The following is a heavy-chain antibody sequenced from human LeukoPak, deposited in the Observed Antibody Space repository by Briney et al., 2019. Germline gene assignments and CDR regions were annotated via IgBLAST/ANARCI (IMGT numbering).Heavy chain of an antibody. V-gene: IGHV1-18*01. CDR3: ARAQRVGYCRSTNCLNWFDP. D-gene: IGHD2-2*01. Sequence: ASVKVSCKASGYTFTSYGISWVRQAPGQGLEWMGWISAYNGNTNYAQKLQSRVTMTTDTSTSTAYMELRSLRSDDTAVYYCARAQRVGYCRSTNCLNWFDPWGQGTLVTVSS. CDR1: GYTFTSYG. J-gene: IGHJ5*02. CDR2: ISAYNGNT.